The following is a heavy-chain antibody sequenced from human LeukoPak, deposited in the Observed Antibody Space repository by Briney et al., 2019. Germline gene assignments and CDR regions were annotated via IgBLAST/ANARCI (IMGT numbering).Heavy chain of an antibody. CDR2: ISYSGGT. CDR1: GDSVSSGGSY. Sequence: SETLSLTCTVSGDSVSSGGSYWSWVRQPPGKGLEWIGYISYSGGTYYNPSLKSRVTISVDTSKNQFSLKLSSVTAADTAVYYCARDGGKGYDSSGSLIDYWGQGTLVTVSS. D-gene: IGHD3-22*01. CDR3: ARDGGKGYDSSGSLIDY. V-gene: IGHV4-61*08. J-gene: IGHJ4*02.